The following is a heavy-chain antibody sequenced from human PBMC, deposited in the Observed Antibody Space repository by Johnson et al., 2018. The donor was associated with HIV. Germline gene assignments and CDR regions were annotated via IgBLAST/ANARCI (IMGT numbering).Heavy chain of an antibody. D-gene: IGHD7-27*01. CDR3: AGAGDHDAFDI. CDR1: GFTFSSYD. CDR2: IGTAGDT. V-gene: IGHV3-13*01. J-gene: IGHJ3*02. Sequence: VQLVESGGGLVQPGGSLRLSCAASGFTFSSYDMHWVRQATGKGLEWVSAIGTAGDTYYPGSVKGRFTISRENAKNTLYLQMGSLRVEDMAVYYCAGAGDHDAFDIWGQGTMVTVSS.